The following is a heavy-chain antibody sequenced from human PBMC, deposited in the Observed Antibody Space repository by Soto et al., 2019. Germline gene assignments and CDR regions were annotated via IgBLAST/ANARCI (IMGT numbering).Heavy chain of an antibody. D-gene: IGHD2-2*01. V-gene: IGHV3-15*01. CDR3: TTVSPSYCSSTSCYLRGGDAFDI. Sequence: GGSLRLSCAASGFTFSNAWMSWVRQAPGKGLEWVGRIKSKTDGGTTDYAAPVKGRFTISRDDSKNTLYLQMNSLKTEDTAVYYCTTVSPSYCSSTSCYLRGGDAFDIWGQGTMVTVSS. CDR2: IKSKTDGGTT. CDR1: GFTFSNAW. J-gene: IGHJ3*02.